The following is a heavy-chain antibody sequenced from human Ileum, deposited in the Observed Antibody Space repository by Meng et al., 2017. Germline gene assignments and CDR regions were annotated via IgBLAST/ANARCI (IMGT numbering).Heavy chain of an antibody. J-gene: IGHJ4*02. Sequence: QVLLQESGPGLVKSSETLSLICNVSGGSISISNWWTWVRQPPGKGLEWIGEIYHTGGTNYNPSLKRRVTISVDKSKNQFSLEVTSVTAADTAVYYCARVRCASVSCYGDSYFDYWGQGILVTVSS. CDR1: GGSISISNW. D-gene: IGHD2-15*01. V-gene: IGHV4-4*02. CDR3: ARVRCASVSCYGDSYFDY. CDR2: IYHTGGT.